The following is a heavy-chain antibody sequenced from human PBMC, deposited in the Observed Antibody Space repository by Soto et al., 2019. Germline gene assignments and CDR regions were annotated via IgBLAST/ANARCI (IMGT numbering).Heavy chain of an antibody. CDR1: GFTFSSYG. V-gene: IGHV3-33*01. CDR2: IWYDGSKK. D-gene: IGHD6-13*01. J-gene: IGHJ4*02. CDR3: ARADSSSWYVDY. Sequence: GGSLRLSCAASGFTFSSYGMHWVRQAPGKGLEWVALIWYDGSKKYYGDSVEGRFTISRDNSKNTIYLQINSLRVEDTAVYYCARADSSSWYVDYWGQGNLVTVSS.